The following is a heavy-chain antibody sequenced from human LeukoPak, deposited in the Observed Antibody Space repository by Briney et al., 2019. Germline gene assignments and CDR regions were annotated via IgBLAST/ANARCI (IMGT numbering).Heavy chain of an antibody. Sequence: SETLSLTCTVSGGSISNYHWSWIRQPAGKVLEWIGRVYTSGSTNYNPSLKSRLTISVDKSKNQFSLKLSSVTAADTAVYHCARERCYDSSGYYSRNYYYYMDVWGKGTTVTVSS. J-gene: IGHJ6*03. CDR1: GGSISNYH. CDR2: VYTSGST. CDR3: ARERCYDSSGYYSRNYYYYMDV. V-gene: IGHV4-4*07. D-gene: IGHD3-22*01.